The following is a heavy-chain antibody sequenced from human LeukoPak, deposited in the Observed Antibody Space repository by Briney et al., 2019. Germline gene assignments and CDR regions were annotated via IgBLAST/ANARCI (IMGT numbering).Heavy chain of an antibody. Sequence: PGRSLRLSCTASGFTFSNYGMHWVRQAPGKGLEWVAVICFDGTNIYYADSVKGRFTPSRDDSKNTLYLQMNSLRAEDTTVYFCARDSGSYCSGGRCYEHFDYWGQGTLVTVSS. J-gene: IGHJ4*02. D-gene: IGHD2-15*01. CDR3: ARDSGSYCSGGRCYEHFDY. CDR2: ICFDGTNI. CDR1: GFTFSNYG. V-gene: IGHV3-33*01.